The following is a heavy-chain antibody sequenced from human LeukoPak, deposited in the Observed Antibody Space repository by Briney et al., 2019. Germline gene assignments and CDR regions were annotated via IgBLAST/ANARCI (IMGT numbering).Heavy chain of an antibody. D-gene: IGHD3-10*01. Sequence: GGSLRLSCSASGFTFSSYAMYWVRQAPGKGLDWVSSISGRGGNTYYADSVKGRFTISRDNSKNKLYLQMNSLGVEDTAVYSCARDPRGSHNWLDPWGQGTLVTVCS. J-gene: IGHJ5*02. CDR1: GFTFSSYA. CDR3: ARDPRGSHNWLDP. CDR2: ISGRGGNT. V-gene: IGHV3-23*01.